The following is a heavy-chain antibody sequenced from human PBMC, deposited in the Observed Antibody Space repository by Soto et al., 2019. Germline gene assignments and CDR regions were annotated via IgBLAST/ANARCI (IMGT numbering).Heavy chain of an antibody. CDR1: GFTFNNYA. J-gene: IGHJ4*02. CDR2: ISGGGDTT. CDR3: AKGRGGSGSLTPRVDF. Sequence: EVQLLESGGGLIQPGGSLRLSRAASGFTFNNYAMTWVRQAPGKGLEWVSAISGGGDTTSYADSVKGRFTVSRDGSKNTLHLQMSSLRAEDTALYYCAKGRGGSGSLTPRVDFWGQGTLVTVSS. V-gene: IGHV3-23*01. D-gene: IGHD3-10*01.